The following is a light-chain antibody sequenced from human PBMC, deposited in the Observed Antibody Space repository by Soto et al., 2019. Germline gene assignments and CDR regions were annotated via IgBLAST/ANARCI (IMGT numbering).Light chain of an antibody. V-gene: IGKV3-11*01. CDR1: QSVSSY. CDR2: DAS. Sequence: EIVLTQSPATLSLSPGERATLSCRASQSVSSYLAWYQPKPGQAPRLLIYDASNRATGIPARFSCSGSGTDFTLTISRLEPEDVAVYYCQQRSNLPPTCGQGAKVEIK. J-gene: IGKJ1*01. CDR3: QQRSNLPPT.